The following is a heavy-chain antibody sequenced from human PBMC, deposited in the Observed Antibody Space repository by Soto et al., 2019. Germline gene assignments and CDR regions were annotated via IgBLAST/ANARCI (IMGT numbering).Heavy chain of an antibody. CDR1: GFTFSSYD. D-gene: IGHD2-8*01. J-gene: IGHJ4*02. CDR3: ARAAPTKSAQEEYYFDY. Sequence: EVQLVESGGGLVQPGGSLRLSCAASGFTFSSYDMHWVRQATGKGLEWVSAIGTAGDTYYPGSVKGRFTISRENAKNSLYLQMNSLRAGDTAVYYCARAAPTKSAQEEYYFDYWGQGTLVTVSS. V-gene: IGHV3-13*01. CDR2: IGTAGDT.